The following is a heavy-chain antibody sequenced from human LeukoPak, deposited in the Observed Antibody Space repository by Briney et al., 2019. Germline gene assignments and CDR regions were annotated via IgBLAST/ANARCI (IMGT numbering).Heavy chain of an antibody. CDR3: AIVGGGAFDI. Sequence: GGSLRLSCAASGFTFDDYGMSWVRRAPGKGLERVFGINWTGGSTGYADSVKGRSTISRDNAKNPLYPQMNSLRAEDTALYYCAIVGGGAFDIWGQGTMVTVSS. CDR2: INWTGGST. J-gene: IGHJ3*02. CDR1: GFTFDDYG. D-gene: IGHD3-10*01. V-gene: IGHV3-20*04.